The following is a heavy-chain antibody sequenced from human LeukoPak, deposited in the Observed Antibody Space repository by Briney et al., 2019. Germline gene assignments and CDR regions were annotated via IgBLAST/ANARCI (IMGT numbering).Heavy chain of an antibody. V-gene: IGHV3-53*01. CDR3: ARGEREGDFDY. J-gene: IGHJ4*02. CDR1: GFTVSSNY. CDR2: IYSGGST. Sequence: LGGSLRLSCAASGFTVSSNYMSWVRQAPGKGLEWVSVIYSGGSTYYADSVKGRFTISRDNSKNTLYLQMSSLRAEDTAVYYCARGEREGDFDYWGQGTLVTVSS. D-gene: IGHD5-24*01.